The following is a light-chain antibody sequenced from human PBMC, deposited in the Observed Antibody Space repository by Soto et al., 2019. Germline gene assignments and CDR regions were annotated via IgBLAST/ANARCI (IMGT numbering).Light chain of an antibody. Sequence: QSALTQPGSVSGSPGQSITISCTGTSSDVGAYNFVSWYQHHPGRAPKLIIYEVTIRPSGVSNRFSGYKSGNTASLTISGLQAEDEAEYYCSSYTTSTPYVFGSGTKVTVL. V-gene: IGLV2-14*01. J-gene: IGLJ1*01. CDR1: SSDVGAYNF. CDR3: SSYTTSTPYV. CDR2: EVT.